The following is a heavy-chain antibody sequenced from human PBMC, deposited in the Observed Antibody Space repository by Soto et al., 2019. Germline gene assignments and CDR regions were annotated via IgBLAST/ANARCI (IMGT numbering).Heavy chain of an antibody. CDR2: ISTYNGDA. CDR3: ARSGSVANYCSGVEV. CDR1: GYTFSRSG. J-gene: IGHJ6*02. Sequence: QVQLVQSGAEVKKPGASVKVSCKTSGYTFSRSGISWVRQAPGQGLEWMGWISTYNGDANYAQKLQGRVTMTTDTSTSTAFMAPGGQTSDDTAGSYYARSGSVANYCSGVEVWGQGTTVTVSS. D-gene: IGHD3-10*01. V-gene: IGHV1-18*01.